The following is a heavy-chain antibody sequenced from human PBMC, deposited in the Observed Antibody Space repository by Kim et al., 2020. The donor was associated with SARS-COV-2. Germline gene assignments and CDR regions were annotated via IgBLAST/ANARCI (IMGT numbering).Heavy chain of an antibody. CDR2: IYYSGST. D-gene: IGHD3-22*01. CDR1: GGSISSGGYY. Sequence: SETLSLTCTVSGGSISSGGYYWSWIRQHPGKGLEWIGYIYYSGSTYYNPSLKSRVTISVDTSKNQFSLKLSSVTAADTAVYYCARSRSSRVTMIVVVIDAFYIWGQGTMVTVSS. CDR3: ARSRSSRVTMIVVVIDAFYI. V-gene: IGHV4-31*03. J-gene: IGHJ3*02.